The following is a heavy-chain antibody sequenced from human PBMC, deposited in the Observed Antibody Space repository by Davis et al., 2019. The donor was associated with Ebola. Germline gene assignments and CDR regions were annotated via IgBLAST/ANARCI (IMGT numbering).Heavy chain of an antibody. J-gene: IGHJ6*02. CDR3: ARDRLTIFGVVIMRYYYYGMDV. D-gene: IGHD3-3*01. CDR1: GYTLTELS. CDR2: FDPEDGET. V-gene: IGHV1-24*01. Sequence: ASVKVSCKVSGYTLTELSMHWVRQAPGKGLEWMGGFDPEDGETIYAQKLQGRVTMTTDTSTSTAYMELRSLRSDDTAVYYCARDRLTIFGVVIMRYYYYGMDVWGQGTTVTVSS.